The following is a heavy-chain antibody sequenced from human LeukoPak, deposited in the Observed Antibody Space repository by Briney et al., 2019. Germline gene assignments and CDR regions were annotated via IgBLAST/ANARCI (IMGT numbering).Heavy chain of an antibody. Sequence: SETLSLTRAVYGGSFSGYYWSWIRQPPGKGLEWIGEINHSGSTNYNPSLKSRVTISVDTSKNQFSLKLSSVTAADTAVYYCARGNGDYVSRAFDIWGQGTMVTVSS. J-gene: IGHJ3*02. CDR3: ARGNGDYVSRAFDI. CDR2: INHSGST. V-gene: IGHV4-34*01. D-gene: IGHD4-17*01. CDR1: GGSFSGYY.